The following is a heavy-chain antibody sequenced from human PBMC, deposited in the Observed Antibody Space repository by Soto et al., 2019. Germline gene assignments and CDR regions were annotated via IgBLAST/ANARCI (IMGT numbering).Heavy chain of an antibody. V-gene: IGHV1-3*01. CDR1: GYTFTSYA. D-gene: IGHD3-10*01. CDR2: INAGNGNT. CDR3: ARGLVRGAMRSYYYYGMDV. J-gene: IGHJ6*02. Sequence: ASVKVSCKASGYTFTSYAMHWVRQAPGQRLEWMGWINAGNGNTKYSQKFQGRVTITRDTSASTAYMELSSLRSEDTAVYYCARGLVRGAMRSYYYYGMDVWGQGTTVTVSS.